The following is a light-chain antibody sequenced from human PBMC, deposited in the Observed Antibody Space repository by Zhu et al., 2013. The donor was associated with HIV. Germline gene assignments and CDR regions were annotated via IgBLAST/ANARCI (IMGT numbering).Light chain of an antibody. V-gene: IGKV3-20*01. CDR3: QHYGNSPPWT. J-gene: IGKJ1*01. Sequence: EVVLTQSPGTLSLSPGERATLSCRASQSISSHYLTWYQQKPGQAPRLLIYGASRRATGIPDRFSGSGSGTDFTLTITRLEPEDFAVYYCQHYGNSPPWTFGQGTRVEIK. CDR2: GAS. CDR1: QSISSHY.